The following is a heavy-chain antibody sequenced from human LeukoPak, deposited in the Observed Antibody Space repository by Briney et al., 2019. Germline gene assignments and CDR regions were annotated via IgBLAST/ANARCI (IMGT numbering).Heavy chain of an antibody. Sequence: GGSLRLSCAASGFTFSSYWMHWVRQAPGKGLVWVSRINSDASSPIYADSVKGRFTISRDNAKNSLYLQMNSLRAEDTAMYYCARDWRLDWFDPWGQGTLVTVSS. V-gene: IGHV3-74*01. J-gene: IGHJ5*02. CDR2: INSDASSP. CDR3: ARDWRLDWFDP. D-gene: IGHD3-3*01. CDR1: GFTFSSYW.